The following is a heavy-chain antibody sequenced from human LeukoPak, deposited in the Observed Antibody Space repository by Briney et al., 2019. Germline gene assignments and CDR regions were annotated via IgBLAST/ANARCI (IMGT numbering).Heavy chain of an antibody. J-gene: IGHJ6*03. CDR1: GYTFTGYY. Sequence: ASVRVSCKASGYTFTGYYMHWVRQAPGQGLEWMGWINPNSGGTNYAQKFQGRVTMTRDTSISTAYMELSRLRSDDTAVYYCARVYDFWSGYSGIHYYYYMDVWGKGTTVTVSS. CDR2: INPNSGGT. D-gene: IGHD3-3*01. V-gene: IGHV1-2*02. CDR3: ARVYDFWSGYSGIHYYYYMDV.